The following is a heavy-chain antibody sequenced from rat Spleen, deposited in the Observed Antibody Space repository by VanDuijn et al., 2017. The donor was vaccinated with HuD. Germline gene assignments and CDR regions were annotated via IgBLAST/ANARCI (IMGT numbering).Heavy chain of an antibody. CDR2: ITNTGGNT. D-gene: IGHD1-11*01. CDR1: GFTFSGYW. V-gene: IGHV5-31*01. CDR3: ARHEDYGGYSKDYFEY. J-gene: IGHJ2*01. Sequence: EVQLVETGGDLVQPGRSLKLSCVASGFTFSGYWMYWLRQAPGKGLEWVASITNTGGNTYYPGSVKGRFTISRDNAKSTLYLQMSSLRSEDTATYYCARHEDYGGYSKDYFEYWGQGVMVTVSS.